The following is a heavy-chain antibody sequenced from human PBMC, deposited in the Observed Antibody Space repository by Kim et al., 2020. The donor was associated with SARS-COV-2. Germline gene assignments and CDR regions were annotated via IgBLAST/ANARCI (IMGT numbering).Heavy chain of an antibody. CDR3: TTLDGSGSYYIPWGVGAFDI. V-gene: IGHV3-15*01. Sequence: GGSLRLSCAASGFTFSNAWMSWVRQAPGKGLEWVGRIKSKTDGGTTDYAAPVQGRFTISRDDSTNTLYLQMNSLKTEDTAVYYCTTLDGSGSYYIPWGVGAFDIWGQGTMVTVSS. CDR1: GFTFSNAW. D-gene: IGHD3-10*01. CDR2: IKSKTDGGTT. J-gene: IGHJ3*02.